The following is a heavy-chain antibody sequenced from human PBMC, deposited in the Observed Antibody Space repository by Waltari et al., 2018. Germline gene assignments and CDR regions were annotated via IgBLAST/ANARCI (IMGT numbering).Heavy chain of an antibody. Sequence: QLQLQESGPGLVKPSETLSLTCTVSGGSISSSSSYWGWIRQPPGKGLEWIGSIYYSGSTYYNPSLKSRVTISVDTSKNQFSLKLSSVTAADTAVYYCARWPRTGSFDYWGQGTLVTVSS. J-gene: IGHJ4*02. CDR2: IYYSGST. V-gene: IGHV4-39*01. D-gene: IGHD1-1*01. CDR1: GGSISSSSSY. CDR3: ARWPRTGSFDY.